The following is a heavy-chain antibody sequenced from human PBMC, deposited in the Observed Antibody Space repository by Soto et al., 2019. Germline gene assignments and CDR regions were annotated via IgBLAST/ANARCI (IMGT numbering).Heavy chain of an antibody. V-gene: IGHV1-18*01. J-gene: IGHJ6*02. Sequence: GASVKVSCKASGYTFTSYGISWVRQAPGQGLEWMGWISAYNGNTNYAQKLQGRVTMTTDTSTSTAYMELSSLRSEDTAVYYCARHSSSWYALDYYYYGMDVWGQGTTVTVSS. CDR2: ISAYNGNT. CDR3: ARHSSSWYALDYYYYGMDV. D-gene: IGHD6-13*01. CDR1: GYTFTSYG.